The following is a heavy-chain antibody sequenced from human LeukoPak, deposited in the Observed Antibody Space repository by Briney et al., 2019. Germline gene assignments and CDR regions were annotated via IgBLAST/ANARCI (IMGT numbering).Heavy chain of an antibody. J-gene: IGHJ4*02. CDR1: GFTFSSYE. CDR2: ISSSGSTI. Sequence: GSLRLSCAASGFTFSSYEMNWVRQAPGKGLEWVSYISSSGSTIYYADSVKGRFTISRDNAKNSLYLQMNSLRAEDTAVYYCARDRSGYSGYDFFDYWGQGALVTVSS. CDR3: ARDRSGYSGYDFFDY. D-gene: IGHD5-12*01. V-gene: IGHV3-48*03.